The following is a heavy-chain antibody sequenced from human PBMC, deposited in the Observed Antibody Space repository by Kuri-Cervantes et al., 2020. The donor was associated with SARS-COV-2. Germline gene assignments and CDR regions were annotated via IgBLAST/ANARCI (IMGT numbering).Heavy chain of an antibody. CDR3: AKDRVGVQDF. Sequence: LSLTCAASGFNFSRTDMHWVRQAPGKGLEWVAVISHDGKNKKCIASGRGRFTISRDNSQNTLYLHMKSLRSEDTAMYYCAKDRVGVQDFWGQGTLVTVSS. V-gene: IGHV3-30*18. D-gene: IGHD2-21*01. CDR1: GFNFSRTD. CDR2: ISHDGKNK. J-gene: IGHJ4*02.